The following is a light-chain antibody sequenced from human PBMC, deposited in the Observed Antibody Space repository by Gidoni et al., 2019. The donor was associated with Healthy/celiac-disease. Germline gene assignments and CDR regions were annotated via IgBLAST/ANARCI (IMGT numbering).Light chain of an antibody. CDR1: QSVSSY. J-gene: IGKJ4*01. V-gene: IGKV3-11*01. CDR3: QQRSNWLT. CDR2: DAS. Sequence: IVLTQSPATLSLSPGERATLSCRASQSVSSYLAWYQQKPGQAPRLLIYDASNRATGIPARFSGSGSGTDVTLTISSLEPEDFAVYYCQQRSNWLTFGGGTKVEIK.